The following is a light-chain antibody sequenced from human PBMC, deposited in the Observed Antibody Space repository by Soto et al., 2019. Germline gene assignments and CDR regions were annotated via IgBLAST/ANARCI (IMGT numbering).Light chain of an antibody. CDR3: QQYGASYT. CDR1: ETIGYNY. CDR2: DAS. J-gene: IGKJ2*01. V-gene: IGKV3-20*01. Sequence: EIVLTQFPDTLSLSPGERATLSCRASETIGYNYLAWYQQQPGLAPTLLIYDASTRAPGIPDRFSGSGSGTDCTLTISRLEPGDFAEYYCQQYGASYTFGPGTKLEI.